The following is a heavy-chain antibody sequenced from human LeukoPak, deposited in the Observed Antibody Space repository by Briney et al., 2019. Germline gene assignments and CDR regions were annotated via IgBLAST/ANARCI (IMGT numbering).Heavy chain of an antibody. V-gene: IGHV3-23*01. CDR3: AKDRMFHYYYCMDV. CDR2: ISGSGGDS. D-gene: IGHD3-10*02. J-gene: IGHJ6*02. Sequence: GGSLRLSCVASGFSFSSYAMSWVRQAPGKGLEWVSAISGSGGDSYYADSVKGRFTISRDNSRNTLYLQMNGLRAEDTALYYCAKDRMFHYYYCMDVWGQGTTVTVSS. CDR1: GFSFSSYA.